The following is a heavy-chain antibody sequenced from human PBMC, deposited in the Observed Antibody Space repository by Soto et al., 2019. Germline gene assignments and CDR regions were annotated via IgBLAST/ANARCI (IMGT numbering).Heavy chain of an antibody. CDR2: FNPILSFS. Sequence: QVQLVQSGAEVKKPGSSVKVSCKASGDTFNFYTINWVRQAPGLGLEWMGRFNPILSFSNSALKFQGRVTLTADKSTSTAYMVRSSVRSEDTAIYYCATSFGSGSRAFDYWGQGALVTFSS. CDR3: ATSFGSGSRAFDY. V-gene: IGHV1-69*02. CDR1: GDTFNFYT. D-gene: IGHD3-10*01. J-gene: IGHJ4*02.